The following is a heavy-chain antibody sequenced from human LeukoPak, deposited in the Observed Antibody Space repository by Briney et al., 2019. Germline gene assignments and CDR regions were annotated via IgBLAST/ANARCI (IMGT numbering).Heavy chain of an antibody. V-gene: IGHV3-30*02. J-gene: IGHJ4*02. Sequence: GGSLRLSCAASGFTFNKFGMHWVRKAPGKGLEWVALIRYDGGNEDYADSVRGRFSISRDFSSNTLYLQMNSLRSEDTALYYCAKDFGYGYYFFDSWGQGTLVTVSS. CDR3: AKDFGYGYYFFDS. CDR2: IRYDGGNE. D-gene: IGHD5-12*01. CDR1: GFTFNKFG.